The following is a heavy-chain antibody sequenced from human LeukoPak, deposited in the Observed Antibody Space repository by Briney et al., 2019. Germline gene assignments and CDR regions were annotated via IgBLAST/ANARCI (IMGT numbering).Heavy chain of an antibody. CDR2: ISSSSNYI. J-gene: IGHJ5*02. Sequence: GGSLRLSCAASGFTFSSYSMNWVRQAPGKGLEWVSSISSSSNYIYYADSVKGRFTISRDNAKNSLYLQMNSLRAEDTAVYYCARVHSSSWFGVGRFDPWGQGTLVTVSS. CDR1: GFTFSSYS. CDR3: ARVHSSSWFGVGRFDP. D-gene: IGHD6-13*01. V-gene: IGHV3-21*01.